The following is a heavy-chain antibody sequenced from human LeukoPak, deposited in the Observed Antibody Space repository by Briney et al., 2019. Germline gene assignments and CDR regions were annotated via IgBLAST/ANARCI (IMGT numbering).Heavy chain of an antibody. V-gene: IGHV4-59*08. J-gene: IGHJ5*01. Sequence: PSETLSLTCSVSGDSVSDFYWNWIRQSPGTGLEWIGNIHYSGNSNYNPSLKSRVSMSIDTSRNQFFLKLISVTAADTAVYYCVLAPNSNWFDFWGQGTQVTVSS. D-gene: IGHD2-8*01. CDR3: VLAPNSNWFDF. CDR2: IHYSGNS. CDR1: GDSVSDFY.